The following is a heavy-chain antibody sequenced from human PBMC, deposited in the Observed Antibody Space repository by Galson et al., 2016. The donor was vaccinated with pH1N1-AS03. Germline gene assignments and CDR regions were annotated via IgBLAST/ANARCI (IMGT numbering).Heavy chain of an antibody. CDR3: ARVPYSYGMDV. J-gene: IGHJ6*02. V-gene: IGHV3-7*01. CDR2: IKQDGSEK. CDR1: GFTFSGYW. Sequence: SLRLSCAASGFTFSGYWMSWVRQAPGKGLEWAAHIKQDGSEKYYVDSVKGRFTISRDNAKNSLYLQMNSLRAEDTAVYYCARVPYSYGMDVWGQGTTVTVSS.